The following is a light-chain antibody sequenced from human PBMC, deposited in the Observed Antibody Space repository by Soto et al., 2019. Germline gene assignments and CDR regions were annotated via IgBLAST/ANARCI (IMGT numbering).Light chain of an antibody. CDR3: TSFTSSSTQV. CDR1: SGDVDAFDY. V-gene: IGLV2-14*01. CDR2: EVS. J-gene: IGLJ1*01. Sequence: QSALTQPASVSGSPGQSITISCTGTSGDVDAFDYVSWYQQHPGKAPKLMIFEVSDRPSGVSDRFSGSMSGSTASLTISGLQAEDEADYFCTSFTSSSTQVFGTGTKV.